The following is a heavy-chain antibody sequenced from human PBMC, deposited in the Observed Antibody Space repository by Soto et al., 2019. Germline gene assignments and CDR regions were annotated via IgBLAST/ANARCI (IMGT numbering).Heavy chain of an antibody. CDR3: VSPEGYYDSSGYTLDY. V-gene: IGHV3-21*01. CDR2: ISSSSSYI. CDR1: EFTFSTYS. D-gene: IGHD3-22*01. Sequence: GGSLRLSCAASEFTFSTYSMNWVRQAPGKGLEWVSSISSSSSYIYYADSVKGRFTISRDNAKNSLYLQMNSLRAADTAVYYCVSPEGYYDSSGYTLDYWGQGTLVTVSS. J-gene: IGHJ4*02.